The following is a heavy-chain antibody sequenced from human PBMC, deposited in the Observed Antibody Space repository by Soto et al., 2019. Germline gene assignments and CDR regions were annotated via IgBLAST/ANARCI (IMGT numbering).Heavy chain of an antibody. V-gene: IGHV4-30-4*01. CDR3: ARAWDC. D-gene: IGHD1-26*01. J-gene: IGHJ1*01. Sequence: PSETLSLSCTVYGVSVSRDDQYFWIRQPPGKVLEWIGHISYSGSPYYHPSLRSRLSISVDTSKTQFSLKVKSVTAADTAVYYCARAWDCWGQGTLVTVSS. CDR2: ISYSGSP. CDR1: GVSVSRDDQY.